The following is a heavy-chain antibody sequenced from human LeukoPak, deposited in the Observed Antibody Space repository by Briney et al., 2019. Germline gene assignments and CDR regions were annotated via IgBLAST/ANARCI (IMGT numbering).Heavy chain of an antibody. V-gene: IGHV3-23*01. CDR3: AKHYGSGSTYYYYYYMDV. CDR2: ISGSGGST. CDR1: GFTFSSYA. Sequence: GSLRLSCAASGFTFSSYAMSWVRQAPGKGLEWVSAISGSGGSTYYADSVKGRFTISRDNSKNTLYLQMNSLRAEDTAVYYCAKHYGSGSTYYYYYYMDVWGKGTTVTVSS. J-gene: IGHJ6*03. D-gene: IGHD3-10*01.